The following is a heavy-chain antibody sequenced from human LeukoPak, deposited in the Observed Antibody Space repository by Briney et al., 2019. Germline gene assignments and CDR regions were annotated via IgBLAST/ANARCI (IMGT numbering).Heavy chain of an antibody. CDR3: ARGRGTSGSNRDFYYYYYMDV. J-gene: IGHJ6*03. D-gene: IGHD2-15*01. V-gene: IGHV1-3*01. CDR2: MNAGNGNT. Sequence: ASVKVSCKASGYIFTDYAIHWLRQAPGQRPEWMGWMNAGNGNTKYSQKFQGRITLIRDTSAATAYMELSSLRHDDLAVYYCARGRGTSGSNRDFYYYYYMDVWGKGTTVTVSS. CDR1: GYIFTDYA.